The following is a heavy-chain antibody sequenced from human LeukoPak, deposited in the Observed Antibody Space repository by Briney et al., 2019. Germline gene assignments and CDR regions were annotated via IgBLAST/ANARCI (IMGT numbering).Heavy chain of an antibody. Sequence: PGGSLRLSCAASGFTFSSYAMSWVRQAPGKGLEWVSAISGSGDSTYYGDSVKGRFTISRDNSKNTLYPQMNSLRAEDTAAYYCAKTRPLDSSSWSHGDYWGQGTLVTVSS. CDR3: AKTRPLDSSSWSHGDY. CDR1: GFTFSSYA. V-gene: IGHV3-23*01. D-gene: IGHD6-13*01. J-gene: IGHJ4*02. CDR2: ISGSGDST.